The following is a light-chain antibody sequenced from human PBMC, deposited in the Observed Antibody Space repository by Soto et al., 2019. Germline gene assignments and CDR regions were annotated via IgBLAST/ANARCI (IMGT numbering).Light chain of an antibody. Sequence: EIVLTQSPGTLSLSPGERATLSCRASQSVSSSYLAWYQQKPGPAPRLLIYGATSRATGIPDRFSGSGSGTDFTLTISRLQPEDFAVYYCQQYTSWPRTFGPGTKVEIK. J-gene: IGKJ3*01. CDR1: QSVSSSY. CDR3: QQYTSWPRT. V-gene: IGKV3-20*01. CDR2: GAT.